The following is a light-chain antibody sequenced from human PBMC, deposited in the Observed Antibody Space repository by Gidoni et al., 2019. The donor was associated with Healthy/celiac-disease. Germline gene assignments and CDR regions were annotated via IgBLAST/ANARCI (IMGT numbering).Light chain of an antibody. CDR2: AAS. CDR1: QSISSY. Sequence: DIQMTQSPSSLSASGGDRVTITCRASQSISSYLNWYQQKPGKAPKLLIYAASSLKSGVPSRFSGSGSGTDFTLSISSLQPEDFATYYCQQSYSTPPYSFGPGTKVDIK. V-gene: IGKV1-39*01. J-gene: IGKJ3*01. CDR3: QQSYSTPPYS.